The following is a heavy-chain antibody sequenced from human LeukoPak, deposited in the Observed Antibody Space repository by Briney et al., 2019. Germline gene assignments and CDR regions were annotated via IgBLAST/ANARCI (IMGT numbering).Heavy chain of an antibody. CDR3: ARGGFYTTTWFDS. CDR2: VHRSGRT. D-gene: IGHD2-2*02. Sequence: SETLSLTCGVSGYSISDGYHLGLIRQPPGKGLEWVASVHRSGRTYYNPSLKSRAIISADTSDNHFSLGLTSVTAADTAVYYCARGGFYTTTWFDSWGPGFMATVTS. V-gene: IGHV4-38-2*01. J-gene: IGHJ5*01. CDR1: GYSISDGYH.